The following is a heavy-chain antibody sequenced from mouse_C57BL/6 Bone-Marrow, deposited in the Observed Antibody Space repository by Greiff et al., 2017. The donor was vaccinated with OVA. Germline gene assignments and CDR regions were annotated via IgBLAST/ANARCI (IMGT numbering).Heavy chain of an antibody. Sequence: VQVVESGPGLVAPSQSLSITCTVSGFSLTSYGVDWVRQSPGKGLEWLGVIWGVGSTNYNSALKSRLSISKDNSKSQVFLKMNSLQTDDTAMYYCAVGDSSGYFPCAYWGQGTLVTVSA. CDR3: AVGDSSGYFPCAY. V-gene: IGHV2-6*01. CDR2: IWGVGST. CDR1: GFSLTSYG. J-gene: IGHJ3*01. D-gene: IGHD3-2*02.